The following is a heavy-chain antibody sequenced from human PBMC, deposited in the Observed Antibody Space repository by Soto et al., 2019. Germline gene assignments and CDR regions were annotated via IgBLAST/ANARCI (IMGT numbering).Heavy chain of an antibody. V-gene: IGHV3-49*04. CDR1: GFTFANYP. J-gene: IGHJ4*02. CDR3: TKNDDQGPD. CDR2: IRSQAYGGTA. Sequence: GGSLRLCCATAGFTFANYPMSWVRQAPGKGPEWLGFIRSQAYGGTADYAASVEGRFTISRDDSTSIAYLQMNNLKTEDTAVYYCTKNDDQGPDWGQGTLVTVS. D-gene: IGHD1-1*01.